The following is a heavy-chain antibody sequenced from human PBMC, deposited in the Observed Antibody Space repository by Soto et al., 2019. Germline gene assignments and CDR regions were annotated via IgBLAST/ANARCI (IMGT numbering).Heavy chain of an antibody. J-gene: IGHJ6*02. Sequence: ASVKVSCKTSRYSFTKYGLHWVRQAPGQRXEWMGWINPGNGDTKYSQKFQGRVTITRDTSATTAYMELSSLRSEDSAVFYCSRTDCSSTSCYNYYYYGMDVWGQGTTVTVSS. D-gene: IGHD2-2*01. CDR1: RYSFTKYG. CDR3: SRTDCSSTSCYNYYYYGMDV. V-gene: IGHV1-3*01. CDR2: INPGNGDT.